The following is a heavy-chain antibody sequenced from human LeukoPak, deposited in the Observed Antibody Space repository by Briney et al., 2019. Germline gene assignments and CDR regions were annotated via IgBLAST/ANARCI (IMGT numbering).Heavy chain of an antibody. CDR3: ATYGGVRGLSLDY. D-gene: IGHD3-10*01. CDR2: THHTGNT. CDR1: GASISSNDQY. J-gene: IGHJ4*02. V-gene: IGHV4-31*03. Sequence: PSQTLSLTCTVSGASISSNDQYWSWIRQHPGKGLEWIGYTHHTGNTYYNPSLKSRLTISVDTSRNQFYLKLSSVTAADTAVYYCATYGGVRGLSLDYWGQGTLVTVSS.